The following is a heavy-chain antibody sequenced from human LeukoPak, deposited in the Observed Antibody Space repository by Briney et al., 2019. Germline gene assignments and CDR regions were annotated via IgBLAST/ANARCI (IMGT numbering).Heavy chain of an antibody. Sequence: ASVKVSCKASGYTFIGYYMHWIRQAPGQGLEWMGIINPSGGSTSYAQKFQGRVTMTRDTSTSTVYMELSSLRSEDTAVYYCARDLIRDPRFDPWGQGTLVTVSS. CDR1: GYTFIGYY. V-gene: IGHV1-46*01. J-gene: IGHJ5*02. CDR3: ARDLIRDPRFDP. CDR2: INPSGGST. D-gene: IGHD3-10*01.